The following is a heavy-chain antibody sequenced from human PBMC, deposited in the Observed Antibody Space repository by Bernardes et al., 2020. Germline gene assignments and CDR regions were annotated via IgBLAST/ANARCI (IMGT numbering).Heavy chain of an antibody. CDR3: ARHPYASGWYLDS. CDR1: GFTFSRYN. V-gene: IGHV3-48*01. J-gene: IGHJ4*02. D-gene: IGHD6-19*01. CDR2: ASSSGNTI. Sequence: GGSLRLSCAASGFTFSRYNMNWVRQAPGKGLEWISYASSSGNTIYYADSVKGRFTISRDNAKNSLYLQMSRLTAEDTAVYYCARHPYASGWYLDSWGQGTPVNVSS.